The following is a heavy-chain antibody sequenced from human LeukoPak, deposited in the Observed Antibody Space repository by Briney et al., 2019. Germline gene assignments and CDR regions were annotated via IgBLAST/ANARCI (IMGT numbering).Heavy chain of an antibody. CDR2: IYYSGST. J-gene: IGHJ6*03. CDR1: GGSISSYY. Sequence: SETLSLTCTVSGGSISSYYWSWIRQPPGKGLEWIGYIYYSGSTNYDPSLKSRVTISVDTSKNQFSLKLSSVTAADTAVYYCASTTLYYGSGTYYYYYYMDVWGKGTTVTVSS. D-gene: IGHD3-10*01. V-gene: IGHV4-59*08. CDR3: ASTTLYYGSGTYYYYYYMDV.